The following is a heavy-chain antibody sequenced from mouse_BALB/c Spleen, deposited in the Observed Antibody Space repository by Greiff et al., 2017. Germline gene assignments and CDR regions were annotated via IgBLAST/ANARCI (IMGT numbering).Heavy chain of an antibody. D-gene: IGHD1-1*01. CDR3: ARSNYYGSVFDY. J-gene: IGHJ2*01. CDR1: GYTFTDYE. CDR2: IDPETGGT. Sequence: VQLQQSGAELVRPGASVTLSCKASGYTFTDYEMHWVKQTPVHGLEWIGAIDPETGGTAYNQKFKGKATLTVDKSSSTAYMQLSSLTSEDSAVYYCARSNYYGSVFDYWGQGTTLTVSS. V-gene: IGHV1-15*01.